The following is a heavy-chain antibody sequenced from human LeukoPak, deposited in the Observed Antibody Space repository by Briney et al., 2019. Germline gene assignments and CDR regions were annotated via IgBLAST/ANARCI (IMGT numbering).Heavy chain of an antibody. D-gene: IGHD6-13*01. Sequence: GGSLRLSCVASGFTFSSYWMTWVRQTPGKGLEWVANIKQDGREKYYVDSVKGRFTISRDNAKNSLYLQMNSPRDEDTAVYYCARVLSGSWYFDYWGQGTLVTVSS. J-gene: IGHJ4*02. V-gene: IGHV3-7*04. CDR1: GFTFSSYW. CDR3: ARVLSGSWYFDY. CDR2: IKQDGREK.